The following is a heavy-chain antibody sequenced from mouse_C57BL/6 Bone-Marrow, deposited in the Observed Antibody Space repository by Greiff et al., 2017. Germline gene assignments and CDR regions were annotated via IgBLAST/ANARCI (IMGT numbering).Heavy chain of an antibody. CDR3: ARLYGVTTKDYYYAMDY. J-gene: IGHJ4*01. CDR1: GYTFTSYW. CDR2: INPSNGGT. Sequence: QVQLQQPGTELVKPGASVKLSCKASGYTFTSYWMHWVKQRPGQGLEWIGNINPSNGGTNYNEKFKSKATLTVDKSSSTAYMQLSSLTSEDSAVYYCARLYGVTTKDYYYAMDYWGQGTSVTVSS. V-gene: IGHV1-53*01. D-gene: IGHD2-2*01.